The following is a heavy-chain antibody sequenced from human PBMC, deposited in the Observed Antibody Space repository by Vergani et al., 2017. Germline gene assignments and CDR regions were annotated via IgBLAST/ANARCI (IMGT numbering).Heavy chain of an antibody. V-gene: IGHV4-34*01. CDR3: ARGYYGSVPRGHGMDV. CDR1: GRSFSGYY. J-gene: IGHJ6*02. D-gene: IGHD3-10*01. CDR2: INHSGST. Sequence: QVQLQQWGAGLLKPSETLSLTCAVYGRSFSGYYWSWIRQPPGKGLEWIGEINHSGSTNYNPSLKSRVTISVDTSKNQFSLKLSAVTAADTAVYYFARGYYGSVPRGHGMDVWGQGTTVTVSS.